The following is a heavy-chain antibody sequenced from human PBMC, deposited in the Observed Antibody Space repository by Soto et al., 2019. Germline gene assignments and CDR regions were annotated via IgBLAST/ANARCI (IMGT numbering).Heavy chain of an antibody. D-gene: IGHD2-8*01. Sequence: QVQLQESSPGLVKPSQTLSLTCTVSGGSISSGDYYWSWIRQPPGKGLEWIGYIYYSGSTYYNPSLKSRVTISVDTSKNQFSLKLSSVTAADTAVYYCARGYCTNGVCSPFDYWGQGTLVTVSS. V-gene: IGHV4-30-4*01. CDR2: IYYSGST. CDR3: ARGYCTNGVCSPFDY. CDR1: GGSISSGDYY. J-gene: IGHJ4*02.